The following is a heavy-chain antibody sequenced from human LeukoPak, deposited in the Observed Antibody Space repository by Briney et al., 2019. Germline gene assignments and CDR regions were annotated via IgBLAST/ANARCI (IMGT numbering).Heavy chain of an antibody. Sequence: GGSLRLSCAASGFTFTSYAMNWVRQAPGKGLEWVANIKQGGSEKYYVDSVKGRFTISRDNAKNSLYLQMNSLRAEDTAVYYCARPTYYYDSSVYYHYYFDYWGQGTLVTVSS. CDR1: GFTFTSYA. D-gene: IGHD3-22*01. CDR2: IKQGGSEK. V-gene: IGHV3-7*01. CDR3: ARPTYYYDSSVYYHYYFDY. J-gene: IGHJ4*02.